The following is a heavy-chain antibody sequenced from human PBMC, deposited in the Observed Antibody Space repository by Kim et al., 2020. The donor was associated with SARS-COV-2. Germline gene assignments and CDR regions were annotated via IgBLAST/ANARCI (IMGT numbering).Heavy chain of an antibody. J-gene: IGHJ6*02. D-gene: IGHD6-13*01. Sequence: GGSLRLSCAASGFTFSSYSMNWVRQAPGKGLEWVSSISSSSSYIYYADSVKGRFTISRDNAKNSLYLQMNSLRAEDTAVYYCARDSHSSWYLSYYYYGMDVWGQGTTVTVPS. CDR3: ARDSHSSWYLSYYYYGMDV. CDR2: ISSSSSYI. CDR1: GFTFSSYS. V-gene: IGHV3-21*01.